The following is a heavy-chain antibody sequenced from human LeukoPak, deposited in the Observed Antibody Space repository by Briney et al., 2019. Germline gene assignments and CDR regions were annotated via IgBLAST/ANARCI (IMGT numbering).Heavy chain of an antibody. D-gene: IGHD3-22*01. V-gene: IGHV4-59*01. CDR1: GGSISTYY. CDR2: IYYSGST. Sequence: PSETLSLTCTVSGGSISTYYWTWIRQPPGKGPEWIGYIYYSGSTNYNPSLKSRVTISVDTSKNQFSLKVRSVTAADTAVYYCARGYSYDASALDPWGQGALVTVSS. J-gene: IGHJ5*02. CDR3: ARGYSYDASALDP.